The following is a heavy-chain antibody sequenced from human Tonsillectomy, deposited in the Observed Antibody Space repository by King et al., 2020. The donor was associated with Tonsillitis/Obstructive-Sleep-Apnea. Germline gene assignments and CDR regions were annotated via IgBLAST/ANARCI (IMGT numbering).Heavy chain of an antibody. CDR1: GITVSYNY. D-gene: IGHD6-19*01. CDR2: IYSGGTT. J-gene: IGHJ6*03. CDR3: ASAEAGYYYHYMDV. Sequence: VQLVESGGGLIQPGGSLSLSCAASGITVSYNYLSWVRQAPGKGLEWVSVIYSGGTTYYADSVKGRFTISRDNSKNTVYLQMNSLRAEDTAVYYCASAEAGYYYHYMDVWGKGTTVTVSS. V-gene: IGHV3-53*01.